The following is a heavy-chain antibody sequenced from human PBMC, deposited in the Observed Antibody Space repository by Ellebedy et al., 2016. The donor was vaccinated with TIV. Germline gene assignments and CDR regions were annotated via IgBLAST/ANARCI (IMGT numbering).Heavy chain of an antibody. CDR3: ARARYDFWSGYYSYFDY. Sequence: SETLSLTCAVYGVSFSGYYWSWIRQPPGKGLEWIGEILHRGSTNYNPSLKRRVTISVDTSKNQFSLKLSSVTAADTAVYYCARARYDFWSGYYSYFDYWGQGTLVTVSS. CDR2: ILHRGST. D-gene: IGHD3-3*01. CDR1: GVSFSGYY. V-gene: IGHV4-34*12. J-gene: IGHJ4*02.